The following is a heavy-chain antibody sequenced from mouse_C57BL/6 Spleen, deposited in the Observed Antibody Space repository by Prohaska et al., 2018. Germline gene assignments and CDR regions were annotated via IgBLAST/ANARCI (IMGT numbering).Heavy chain of an antibody. CDR1: GFTFSNYW. D-gene: IGHD2-4*01. CDR2: IRLKSDNYAT. Sequence: EVKLEESGGGLVQPGGSMKLSCVASGFTFSNYWMNWVRQSPEKGLEWVAQIRLKSDNYATHYAESVKGRFTISRDDSKSSVYLQMNNLRAEGTGIYYCTEDYDYVSFAYWGQGTLVTVSA. CDR3: TEDYDYVSFAY. V-gene: IGHV6-3*01. J-gene: IGHJ3*01.